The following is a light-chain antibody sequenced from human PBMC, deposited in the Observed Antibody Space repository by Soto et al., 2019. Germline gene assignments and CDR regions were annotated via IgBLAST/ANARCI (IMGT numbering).Light chain of an antibody. Sequence: EIVLTQSPGTLSLSPGERATLSCRASERLSSVYLAWYQQRPGQPPRLLIYGASNRATGIPDRFSGSGSGTDFTLTISRLEPEDFAVYYCQQYGSSWTFGQGTKVDIK. J-gene: IGKJ1*01. CDR1: ERLSSVY. CDR2: GAS. V-gene: IGKV3-20*01. CDR3: QQYGSSWT.